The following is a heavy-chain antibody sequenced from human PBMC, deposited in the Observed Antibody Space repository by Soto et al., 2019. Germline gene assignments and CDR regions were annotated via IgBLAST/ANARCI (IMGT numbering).Heavy chain of an antibody. CDR2: ISAYNGKT. CDR3: ARGGDVNYYHGMAV. Sequence: QVQLVQSGGAVKKPGASVKLSCTASGYTFTSYGISWVRQAPGQGPDGMGWISAYNGKTNYAQNVQGRVIMTTDTSTRTADMDLRRLRSDDTAVYYCARGGDVNYYHGMAVWGQGTTVTVSS. J-gene: IGHJ6*02. D-gene: IGHD5-12*01. V-gene: IGHV1-18*01. CDR1: GYTFTSYG.